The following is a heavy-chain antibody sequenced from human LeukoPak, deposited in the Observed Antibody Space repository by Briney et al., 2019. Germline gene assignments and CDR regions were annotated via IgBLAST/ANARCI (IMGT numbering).Heavy chain of an antibody. J-gene: IGHJ4*02. CDR1: GFTFSGHC. CDR3: TRDRSRAEDD. CDR2: INQGGSDK. D-gene: IGHD1-14*01. V-gene: IGHV3-7*01. Sequence: GGSLRLSCAASGFTFSGHCMSWVRQAPGKGLEWVANINQGGSDKYYVDSVKGRFTISRDNANNLLYLQMNSLRGEDTAVYYCTRDRSRAEDDWGQGTLVTVSS.